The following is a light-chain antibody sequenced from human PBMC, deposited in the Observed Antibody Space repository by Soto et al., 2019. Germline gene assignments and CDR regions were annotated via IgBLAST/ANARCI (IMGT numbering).Light chain of an antibody. CDR2: KAS. Sequence: DIQMTQSPSTLSAFVGDRVTITCRASQNINSWLAWYQQKPGKAPKLLIHKASSLESGVPSRFSGSGSGTKFTLTIRSLQPEDSATYHCQQYNDSPMTFGQGTRLEI. V-gene: IGKV1-5*03. CDR3: QQYNDSPMT. J-gene: IGKJ5*01. CDR1: QNINSW.